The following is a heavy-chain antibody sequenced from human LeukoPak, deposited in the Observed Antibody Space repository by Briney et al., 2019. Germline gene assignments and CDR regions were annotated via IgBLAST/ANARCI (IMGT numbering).Heavy chain of an antibody. J-gene: IGHJ6*03. Sequence: GASVKVSCKASGYTFTSYPMNWVRQAPGQGLEWMGWINTNTGNPTYAQGFTGRFVFSLDTSVSTAYLQITSLKAEDTAVYYCASGAYYYYYYMDVWGKGTTVTVSS. CDR3: ASGAYYYYYYMDV. V-gene: IGHV7-4-1*02. D-gene: IGHD1-26*01. CDR1: GYTFTSYP. CDR2: INTNTGNP.